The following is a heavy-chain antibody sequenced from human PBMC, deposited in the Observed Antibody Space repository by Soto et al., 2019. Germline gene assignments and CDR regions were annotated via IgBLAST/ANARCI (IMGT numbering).Heavy chain of an antibody. V-gene: IGHV3-9*01. CDR2: ISWNSGSI. D-gene: IGHD2-2*01. CDR3: AKGAYCSSTSCPGFDY. J-gene: IGHJ4*02. Sequence: EVQLVESGGGLVQPGRSRRLSCAVSGFTFDDYAMHWVRRAPGKGLEWVSGISWNSGSIGYADSVKGRFTISRDNAKNSLYLQMNSLRVEDTALYYCAKGAYCSSTSCPGFDYWGQGTLVTVSS. CDR1: GFTFDDYA.